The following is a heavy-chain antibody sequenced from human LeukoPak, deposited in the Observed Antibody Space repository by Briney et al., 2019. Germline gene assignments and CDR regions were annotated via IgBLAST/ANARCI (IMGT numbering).Heavy chain of an antibody. V-gene: IGHV1-2*02. CDR3: ARVGIVVVPAANWFDP. CDR1: GYTFTGYY. CDR2: INPNSGGT. D-gene: IGHD2-2*01. Sequence: GASVKVSCKASGYTFTGYYMHWVRQAPGQGLEWMGWINPNSGGTNYAQKFQGRVTMIRDTSISTAYMELSRLRSDDTAVYYCARVGIVVVPAANWFDPWGQGTLVTVSS. J-gene: IGHJ5*02.